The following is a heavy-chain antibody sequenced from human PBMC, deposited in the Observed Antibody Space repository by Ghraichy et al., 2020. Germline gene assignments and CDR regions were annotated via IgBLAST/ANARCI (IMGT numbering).Heavy chain of an antibody. CDR2: ISSNGVTT. CDR1: GFTFSAYS. CDR3: GPNPRQPGPPVDV. D-gene: IGHD2-8*01. J-gene: IGHJ6*02. V-gene: IGHV3-64D*09. Sequence: GGSLRLSCSASGFTFSAYSMLWVRQAPGKGLDYVSAISSNGVTTYYEDSVKGRFTISRDNSKNTMYLHMSSLRPEDTAVYYCGPNPRQPGPPVDVWGQGTTVTVSS.